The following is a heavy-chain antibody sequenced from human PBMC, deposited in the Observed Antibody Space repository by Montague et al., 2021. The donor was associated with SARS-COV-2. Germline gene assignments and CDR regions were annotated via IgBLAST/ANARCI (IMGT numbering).Heavy chain of an antibody. D-gene: IGHD6-13*01. CDR2: INHSGST. J-gene: IGHJ5*02. CDR3: ARSGYSSSWDGFRSWFDP. CDR1: GGSFSGYY. V-gene: IGHV4-34*01. Sequence: SETLSLTCAVYGGSFSGYYWSWIRQPPGKGLEWIGEINHSGSTNYNPSLKSRVTISVDTSKNQFSLKLSSVTAADTAVYYCARSGYSSSWDGFRSWFDPWGQGTLVTVSS.